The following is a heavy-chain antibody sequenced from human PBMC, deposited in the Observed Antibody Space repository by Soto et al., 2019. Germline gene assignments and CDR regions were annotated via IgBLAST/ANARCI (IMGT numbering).Heavy chain of an antibody. CDR2: MNPNSGNT. D-gene: IGHD6-13*01. CDR1: GYTFTSYD. Sequence: ASVKVSCKASGYTFTSYDINWVRQATGQGLEWMGWMNPNSGNTGYAQKFQGRVTMTRNTSISTAYMELSSLRSEDTAVYYCLTAAAGPPPDYYYYMDVWGKGTTVTVSS. J-gene: IGHJ6*03. CDR3: LTAAAGPPPDYYYYMDV. V-gene: IGHV1-8*01.